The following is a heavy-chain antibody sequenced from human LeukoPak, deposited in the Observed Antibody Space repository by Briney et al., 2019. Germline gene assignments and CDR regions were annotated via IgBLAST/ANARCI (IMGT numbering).Heavy chain of an antibody. CDR1: VGTFSSYA. CDR3: ARERAVAGTSYYFDY. Sequence: SVKVSFKSSVGTFSSYAIIWVRQAPGQGLEWMGGIIPIFGTANYAQKFQGRVTITADESTSTAYMELSSLRSEDTAVYYCARERAVAGTSYYFDYWGQGTLVTVSS. D-gene: IGHD6-19*01. V-gene: IGHV1-69*13. J-gene: IGHJ4*02. CDR2: IIPIFGTA.